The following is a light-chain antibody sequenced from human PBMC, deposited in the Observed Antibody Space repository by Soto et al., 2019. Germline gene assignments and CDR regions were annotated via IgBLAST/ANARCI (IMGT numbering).Light chain of an antibody. Sequence: QSALTQPPSASGSPGQSVTISCTGTSSDVDDYNYVSWYQQHPGKAPKLMIYEVNVRPSGVPDRFSGSKSGNTASLTVSGLQAEDEADYYCSSSAGSNNLGVFGGGTKLPVL. CDR3: SSSAGSNNLGV. J-gene: IGLJ2*01. CDR2: EVN. V-gene: IGLV2-8*01. CDR1: SSDVDDYNY.